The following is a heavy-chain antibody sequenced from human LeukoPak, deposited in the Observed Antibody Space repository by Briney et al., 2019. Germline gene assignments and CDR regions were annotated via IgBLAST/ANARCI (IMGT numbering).Heavy chain of an antibody. V-gene: IGHV3-15*01. D-gene: IGHD1-7*01. CDR1: GFAFNDAW. CDR3: TTGTGTADY. J-gene: IGHJ4*02. CDR2: IKSKSDGGTT. Sequence: GGSLRLSCAASGFAFNDAWMSWVRQAPGKGLEWVGRIKSKSDGGTTDYAAIVKGRFTVSRDDSKNVLYLQMNSLKTEDTAVYYCTTGTGTADYWGQGTLVTVSS.